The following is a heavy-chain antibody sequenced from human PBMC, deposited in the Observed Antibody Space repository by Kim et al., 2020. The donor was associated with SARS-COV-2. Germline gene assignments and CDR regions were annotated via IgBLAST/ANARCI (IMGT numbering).Heavy chain of an antibody. J-gene: IGHJ6*02. CDR3: TGSGTPYYYYYGMDV. D-gene: IGHD3-10*01. V-gene: IGHV1-69*13. Sequence: SVKVSCKASGGTFSSYAISWVRQAPGQGLQWMGGIIPIFGTANYAQKFQGRVTITADESTSTAYMELSSLRSEDTAVYYCTGSGTPYYYYYGMDVWGQGTTVTVSS. CDR2: IIPIFGTA. CDR1: GGTFSSYA.